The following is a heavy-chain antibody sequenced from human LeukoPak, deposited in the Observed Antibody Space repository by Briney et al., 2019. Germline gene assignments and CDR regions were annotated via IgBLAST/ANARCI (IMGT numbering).Heavy chain of an antibody. V-gene: IGHV4-59*08. CDR2: IYYSGST. CDR3: ARHVWLQPFDY. D-gene: IGHD3-9*01. CDR1: GGSMNSYY. Sequence: PSETLSLTCSVSGGSMNSYYWSWIRQSPGKGLEWIGYIYYSGSTNYNPSLKRRVTISVDTSNNQSSLKLSSVSAADTAVYYCARHVWLQPFDYWGQGTLVTVSS. J-gene: IGHJ4*02.